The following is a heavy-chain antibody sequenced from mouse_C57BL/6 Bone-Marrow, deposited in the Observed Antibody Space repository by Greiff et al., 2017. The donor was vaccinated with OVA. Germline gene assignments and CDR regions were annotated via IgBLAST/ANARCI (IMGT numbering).Heavy chain of an antibody. Sequence: QVQLQQPGAELVKPGASVKLSCKASGYTFTSYWMHWVKQRPGQGLEWIGMIHPNSGSTNYNEKFKSKATLTVDKSSSTAYMQLSSLTSEDSAVYYCAGETTVVARRYFDYWGQGTTLTVSS. D-gene: IGHD1-1*01. J-gene: IGHJ2*01. CDR3: AGETTVVARRYFDY. CDR2: IHPNSGST. V-gene: IGHV1-64*01. CDR1: GYTFTSYW.